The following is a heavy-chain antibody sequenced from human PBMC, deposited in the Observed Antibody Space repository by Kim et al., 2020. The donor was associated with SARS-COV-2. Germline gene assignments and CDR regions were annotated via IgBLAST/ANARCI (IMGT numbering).Heavy chain of an antibody. CDR1: GGSISSSSYY. J-gene: IGHJ4*02. Sequence: SETLSLTCTVSGGSISSSSYYWGWIRQPPGKGLEWIGSIYYSGSTYYNPSLKSRVTISVDTSKNQFSLKLSSVTAADTAVYYCARQFVIAARLPFVDYWDQGTLVTVSS. D-gene: IGHD6-6*01. CDR3: ARQFVIAARLPFVDY. CDR2: IYYSGST. V-gene: IGHV4-39*01.